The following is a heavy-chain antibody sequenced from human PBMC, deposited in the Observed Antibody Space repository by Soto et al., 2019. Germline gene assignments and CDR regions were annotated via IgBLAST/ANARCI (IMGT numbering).Heavy chain of an antibody. Sequence: QVQLVHAGAEVKKPGYSVKVSCKSSGGTFSTYGFFWVRQAPGQGLEWMGGIIPIFGTTNYEQKFQDRVTITTAEPSSIVYMALTSRKSEDTAVYDCEIGGVRMLYSPLRIDPWGQGTLVTVSS. CDR1: GGTFSTYG. D-gene: IGHD3-3*01. CDR2: IIPIFGTT. J-gene: IGHJ5*02. CDR3: EIGGVRMLYSPLRIDP. V-gene: IGHV1-69*01.